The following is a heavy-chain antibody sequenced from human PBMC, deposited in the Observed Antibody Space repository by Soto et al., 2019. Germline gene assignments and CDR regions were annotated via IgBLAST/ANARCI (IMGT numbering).Heavy chain of an antibody. V-gene: IGHV1-2*04. Sequence: GASVKVSCKASGYTFTGYYMHWVRQAPGQGLEWMGWINPNSGGTNYAQKFQGWVTMTRDTSISTAYMELSSLRSEDTAVYYCARATYDILTGYYRDIDYWGQGTLVTVSS. D-gene: IGHD3-9*01. J-gene: IGHJ4*02. CDR3: ARATYDILTGYYRDIDY. CDR1: GYTFTGYY. CDR2: INPNSGGT.